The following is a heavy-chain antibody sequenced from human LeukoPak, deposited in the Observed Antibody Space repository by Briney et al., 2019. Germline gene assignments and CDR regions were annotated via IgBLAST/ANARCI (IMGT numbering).Heavy chain of an antibody. J-gene: IGHJ1*01. CDR2: ISSNGGST. Sequence: GGSLRLSCAASGFTFSSYAMHWVRQAPGKGLEYVSAISSNGGSTYYAKSVKGRFTISRDNSKNTVYLQMGSLRAEDMAVYYCARTDWYSSSSGYFQHWGQGTLVTVSS. V-gene: IGHV3-64*01. D-gene: IGHD6-6*01. CDR3: ARTDWYSSSSGYFQH. CDR1: GFTFSSYA.